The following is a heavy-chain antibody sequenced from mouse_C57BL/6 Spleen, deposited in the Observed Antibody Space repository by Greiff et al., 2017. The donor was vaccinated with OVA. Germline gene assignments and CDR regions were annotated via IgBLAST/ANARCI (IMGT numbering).Heavy chain of an antibody. Sequence: VKLQESGAELARPGASVKLSCKASGYTFTSYGISWVKQRTGQGLEWIGEIYPRSGNTYYNEKFKGKATLTADKSSSTAYMELRSLTSEDSAVYFCARPITTVVATDYFDDWGQGTTLTVSS. V-gene: IGHV1-81*01. J-gene: IGHJ2*01. CDR2: IYPRSGNT. CDR3: ARPITTVVATDYFDD. D-gene: IGHD1-1*01. CDR1: GYTFTSYG.